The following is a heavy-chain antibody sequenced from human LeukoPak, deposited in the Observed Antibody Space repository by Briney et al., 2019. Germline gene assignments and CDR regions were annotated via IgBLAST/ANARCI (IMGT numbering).Heavy chain of an antibody. CDR2: ISSSSSYI. D-gene: IGHD6-13*01. V-gene: IGHV3-21*01. J-gene: IGHJ4*02. CDR1: GFTFSSYS. CDR3: ARDPIAAVRFDY. Sequence: PGGSLRLSCAASGFTFSSYSMNWVRQAPGKGREWVSSISSSSSYIYYADSVKGRFTISRDNAKNSLYLQMNSLRAEDTAVYYCARDPIAAVRFDYWGQGTLVTVSS.